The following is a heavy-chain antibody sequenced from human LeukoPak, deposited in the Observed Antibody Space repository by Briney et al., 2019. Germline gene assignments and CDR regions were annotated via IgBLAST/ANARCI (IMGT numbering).Heavy chain of an antibody. V-gene: IGHV4-38-2*01. Sequence: SETLSLTCGVSGYSISRGYYWAWIRQPPAKGLEWIGTIYHIGSTYYNPSLESRVTISVDTSKNEFSLNLNSVTAADTAVYYCARAGWIITSGIDYWGQGALVTVSS. D-gene: IGHD3-10*01. CDR3: ARAGWIITSGIDY. CDR2: IYHIGST. J-gene: IGHJ4*02. CDR1: GYSISRGYY.